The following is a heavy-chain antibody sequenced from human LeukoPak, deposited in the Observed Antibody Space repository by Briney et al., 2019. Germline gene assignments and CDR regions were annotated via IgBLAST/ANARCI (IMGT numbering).Heavy chain of an antibody. CDR2: IYYRSKWYS. D-gene: IGHD1-26*01. J-gene: IGHJ4*02. V-gene: IGHV6-1*01. CDR1: GDSVSTNSAA. CDR3: AREEGATTFGY. Sequence: SQTLSLTCAISGDSVSTNSAAWHWIRQSPSRGLECLGRIYYRSKWYSDYAESVKSRITINPDISKNQFSLHLSSVTPEDTAVYYCAREEGATTFGYWGQGTLVTVSP.